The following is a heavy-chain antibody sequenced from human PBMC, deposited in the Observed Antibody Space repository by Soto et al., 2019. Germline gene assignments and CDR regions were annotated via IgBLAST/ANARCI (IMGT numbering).Heavy chain of an antibody. D-gene: IGHD3-22*01. CDR2: IKSKTDGGTT. Sequence: GGSLRLSCAASGFTFSNAWMNWVRQAPGKGLEWVGRIKSKTDGGTTDYAAPVKGRFTISRDDSKNTLYLQMNSLKTEDTAVYYCTTLFELTMIVGIDYWGQGTLVTVSS. CDR1: GFTFSNAW. CDR3: TTLFELTMIVGIDY. J-gene: IGHJ4*02. V-gene: IGHV3-15*07.